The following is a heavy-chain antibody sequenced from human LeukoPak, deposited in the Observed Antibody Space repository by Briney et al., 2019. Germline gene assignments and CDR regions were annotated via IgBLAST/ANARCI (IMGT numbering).Heavy chain of an antibody. Sequence: SETLSLTCAVSGGSISTSGYFWAWIRQPPGKGLEWIGSIYYSGSTFYNPSLKSRVTISADTSKNQFSLKLISVTAADTAVYYCGRSGLYDKNSGFFDYWGQGTLVTVSS. V-gene: IGHV4-39*01. CDR2: IYYSGST. CDR1: GGSISTSGYF. J-gene: IGHJ4*02. D-gene: IGHD4/OR15-4a*01. CDR3: GRSGLYDKNSGFFDY.